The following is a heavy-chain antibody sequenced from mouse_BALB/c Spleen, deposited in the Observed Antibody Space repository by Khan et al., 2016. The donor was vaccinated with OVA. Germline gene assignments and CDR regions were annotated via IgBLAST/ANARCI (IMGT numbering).Heavy chain of an antibody. CDR2: ISSDGDYT. CDR1: GFTFSSYS. V-gene: IGHV5-6*01. D-gene: IGHD4-1*01. Sequence: VQLKESGGDLVKPGGSLKFSCAASGFTFSSYSMSWVRQTPDKRLEWVATISSDGDYTYFPDSVKGRFTISRDNAKNTLNLQMSSLKSEDTALYYCASHLTGSFAYWGHGTLVTVSA. CDR3: ASHLTGSFAY. J-gene: IGHJ3*01.